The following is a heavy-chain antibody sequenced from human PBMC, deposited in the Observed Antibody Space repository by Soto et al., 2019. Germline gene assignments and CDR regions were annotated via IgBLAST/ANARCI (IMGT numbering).Heavy chain of an antibody. V-gene: IGHV3-23*01. D-gene: IGHD2-21*02. CDR1: GFTFSSYA. CDR2: ISGSGVST. Sequence: GGSLRLSCAASGFTFSSYALGWVRQAPGRGLECVSAISGSGVSTFYADSVKGRFTISRDTSKNSLYLQMNTLTAEDTAVYYCAKDRRIWWRLVEDMDVWGQGTTVTVSS. J-gene: IGHJ6*02. CDR3: AKDRRIWWRLVEDMDV.